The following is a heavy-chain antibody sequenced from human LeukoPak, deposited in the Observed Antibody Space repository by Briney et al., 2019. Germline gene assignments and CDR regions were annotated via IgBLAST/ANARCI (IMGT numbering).Heavy chain of an antibody. Sequence: APVKVSCKASGYTFTSYDINWVRQATGQGLEWMGWMNPNSGNTGYAQKFQGRATMTRNTSISTAYMELSSLRSEDTAVYYCAREYYYGSGSYVPYYYYYYGMDVWGQGTTVTVSS. CDR3: AREYYYGSGSYVPYYYYYYGMDV. J-gene: IGHJ6*02. D-gene: IGHD3-10*01. CDR2: MNPNSGNT. V-gene: IGHV1-8*01. CDR1: GYTFTSYD.